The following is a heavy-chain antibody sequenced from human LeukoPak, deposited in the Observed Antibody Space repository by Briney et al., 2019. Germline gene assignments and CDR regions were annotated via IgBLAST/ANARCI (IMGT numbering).Heavy chain of an antibody. Sequence: SETLSLTCAVYGGSFSGYYWSWIRQPPGKGLEWIGEINHSGSTNYNPSLKSRVTISVDTSKNQSSLKLSSVTAADTAVYYCARDSSGWYYYYYYMDVWGKGTTVTVSS. J-gene: IGHJ6*03. D-gene: IGHD6-19*01. CDR3: ARDSSGWYYYYYYMDV. V-gene: IGHV4-34*01. CDR1: GGSFSGYY. CDR2: INHSGST.